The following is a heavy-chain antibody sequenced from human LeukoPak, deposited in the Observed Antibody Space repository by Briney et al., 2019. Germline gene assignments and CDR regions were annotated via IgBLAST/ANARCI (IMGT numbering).Heavy chain of an antibody. Sequence: SETLSLTCSVSGDSISSARNYWGWIRQSPGKGLEWLASVYSSGSTHSNPSLTSRVSISIDTSKNQFSLKLSSVTAADTAVYYCARDVDYWGQGTLVTVSS. CDR2: VYSSGST. CDR3: ARDVDY. CDR1: GDSISSARNY. J-gene: IGHJ4*02. V-gene: IGHV4-39*07.